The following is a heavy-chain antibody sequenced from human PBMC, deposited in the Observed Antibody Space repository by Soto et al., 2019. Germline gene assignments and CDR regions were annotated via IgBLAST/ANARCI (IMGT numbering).Heavy chain of an antibody. D-gene: IGHD5-12*01. Sequence: SETLSLTCTVSGGSISSSSYYWGWIRQPPGKGLEWIGSIYYSGSTYYNPSLKSRVTLSVDTSKNQFSLKLSSVTAADTAVYYCARHCWVGWLRWHYYYYGMDVWGQGTTVTVSS. V-gene: IGHV4-39*01. CDR2: IYYSGST. CDR3: ARHCWVGWLRWHYYYYGMDV. J-gene: IGHJ6*02. CDR1: GGSISSSSYY.